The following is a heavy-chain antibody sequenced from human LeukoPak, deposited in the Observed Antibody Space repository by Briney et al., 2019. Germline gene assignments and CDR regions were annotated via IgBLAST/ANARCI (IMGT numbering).Heavy chain of an antibody. CDR2: ISNDERNK. D-gene: IGHD4-11*01. CDR3: ARTTETTVVIDY. V-gene: IGHV3-30*04. CDR1: GFTFTNFA. J-gene: IGHJ4*02. Sequence: GGSLRLSCAASGFTFTNFAMLWVRQAPGKGLEWVAVISNDERNKYYADSVKGRFTISRDNAKNSLYLQMNSLRAEDTAVYYCARTTETTVVIDYWGQGTLVTVSS.